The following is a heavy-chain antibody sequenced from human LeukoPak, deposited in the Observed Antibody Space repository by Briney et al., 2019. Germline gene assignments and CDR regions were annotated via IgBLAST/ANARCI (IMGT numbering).Heavy chain of an antibody. J-gene: IGHJ4*02. Sequence: SETLSLTCTVSGGSISSYYWSWIRQPPGKGLEWIGYIYYSGSTNYNPSLKSRVTISLDTSKNQFSLKLSSVTAADTAVYYCARALALGQLLFDYWGQGTLVTVSS. CDR1: GGSISSYY. CDR2: IYYSGST. CDR3: ARALALGQLLFDY. D-gene: IGHD1-26*01. V-gene: IGHV4-59*01.